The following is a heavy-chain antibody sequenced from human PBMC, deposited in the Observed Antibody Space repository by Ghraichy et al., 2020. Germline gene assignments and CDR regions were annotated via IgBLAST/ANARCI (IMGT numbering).Heavy chain of an antibody. D-gene: IGHD6-6*01. CDR3: ASSEYSSSSFVSDYFDY. J-gene: IGHJ4*02. CDR1: GGSISSGGYY. Sequence: SETLSLTCTVSGGSISSGGYYWSWIRQHPGKGLEWIGYIYYSGSTYYNPSLKSRVTISVDTSKNQFSLKLSSVTAADTAVYYCASSEYSSSSFVSDYFDYWGQGTLVTVSS. V-gene: IGHV4-31*03. CDR2: IYYSGST.